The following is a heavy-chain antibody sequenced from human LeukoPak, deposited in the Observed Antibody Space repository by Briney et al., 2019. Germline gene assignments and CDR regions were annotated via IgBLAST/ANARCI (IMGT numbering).Heavy chain of an antibody. V-gene: IGHV4-34*01. CDR2: INHSGST. D-gene: IGHD3-9*01. J-gene: IGHJ4*02. CDR3: ARGPRVLRYFDWLLPRGDC. CDR1: GGSFSGYY. Sequence: SETLSLTCAVYGGSFSGYYWSWIRQPPGKGLEWIGEINHSGSTNYNPSLKSRVTISVDTSKNQFSLKLSSVTAAGTAVYYCARGPRVLRYFDWLLPRGDCWGQGTLVTVSS.